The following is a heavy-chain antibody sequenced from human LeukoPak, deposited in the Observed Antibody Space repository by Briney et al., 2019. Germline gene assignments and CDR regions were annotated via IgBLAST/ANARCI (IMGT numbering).Heavy chain of an antibody. CDR2: ICSSGSTI. Sequence: GGSLRLSCAASGFTFSSYEMNWVRQAPGKGLEWVSYICSSGSTIYYADSVKGRFTISRDNDKNSLYLQMNSLRAEDTAVYYCARTKWLEAIDYWGQGTLVTVSS. J-gene: IGHJ4*02. V-gene: IGHV3-48*03. CDR3: ARTKWLEAIDY. D-gene: IGHD6-19*01. CDR1: GFTFSSYE.